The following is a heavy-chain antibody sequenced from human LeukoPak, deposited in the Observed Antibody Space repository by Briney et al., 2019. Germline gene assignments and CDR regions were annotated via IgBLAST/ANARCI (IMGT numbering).Heavy chain of an antibody. Sequence: GASVKVSCKASGYTFSSYTMNWVRQAPGQGLEWMGWVNTYSGNPTYAQGFTGRFVFSLDTSVSTAYLQISSLKAEDTAVYYCARGTMKRYSYGFFDYWGQGTLVTVSS. CDR3: ARGTMKRYSYGFFDY. V-gene: IGHV7-4-1*02. CDR2: VNTYSGNP. J-gene: IGHJ4*02. D-gene: IGHD5-18*01. CDR1: GYTFSSYT.